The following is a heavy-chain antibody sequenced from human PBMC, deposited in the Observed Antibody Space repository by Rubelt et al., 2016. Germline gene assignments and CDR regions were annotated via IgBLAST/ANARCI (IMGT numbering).Heavy chain of an antibody. D-gene: IGHD2-2*01. CDR1: GYTFTSYD. CDR3: ARVPSFTSRGDS. V-gene: IGHV1-8*01. J-gene: IGHJ4*02. Sequence: QVQLVQSGAEVKKPGASVKVSCKASGYTFTSYDINWVRQATGQGLERMGWMNPNSGNEGYAQKFQGRVTMNRNTSLNQADRELSGLGREVTAVYYCARVPSFTSRGDSWGQGTLVTVSS. CDR2: MNPNSGNE.